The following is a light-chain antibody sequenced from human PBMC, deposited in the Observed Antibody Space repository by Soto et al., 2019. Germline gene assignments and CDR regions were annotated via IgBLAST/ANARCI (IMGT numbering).Light chain of an antibody. J-gene: IGKJ4*01. Sequence: ELVMTQSPATLSLSPGEGATLSCRASQGINRNLAWYQQKPGQAPRLLVYGASTRATGVPARFSGIVSGTEFTITLSSLQSEDVEVYVGQQYNTWPLSFGGGTKVDIK. V-gene: IGKV3-15*01. CDR1: QGINRN. CDR2: GAS. CDR3: QQYNTWPLS.